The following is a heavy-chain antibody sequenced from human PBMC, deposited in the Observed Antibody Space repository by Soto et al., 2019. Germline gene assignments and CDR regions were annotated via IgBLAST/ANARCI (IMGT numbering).Heavy chain of an antibody. D-gene: IGHD2-2*01. J-gene: IGHJ6*02. CDR2: MNPNSGNT. CDR3: ARGRAEYQLLGYYYYGMDV. V-gene: IGHV1-8*01. CDR1: GYTFTSYD. Sequence: XSVKTSFKASGYTFTSYDFNWVRQATGQGLEWMGWMNPNSGNTGYAQKFQGRVTMTRNTSISTAYMELSSLRSEDTAVYYCARGRAEYQLLGYYYYGMDVWGHGTTVTVSS.